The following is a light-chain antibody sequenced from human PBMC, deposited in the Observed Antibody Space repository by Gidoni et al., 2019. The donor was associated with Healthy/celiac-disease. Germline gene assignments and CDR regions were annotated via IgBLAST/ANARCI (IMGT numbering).Light chain of an antibody. CDR1: QSVSSY. V-gene: IGKV3-11*01. CDR2: DAS. J-gene: IGKJ3*01. Sequence: EIVLTQSPPALSLSPGERATQSCRASQSVSSYLAWYQQKPGHAPRLLIYDASNRAPGIPARFSGSGSGTDFHLTISSLEPEDFAVYFCQQRSNRPPVFTFGPXTKVDIK. CDR3: QQRSNRPPVFT.